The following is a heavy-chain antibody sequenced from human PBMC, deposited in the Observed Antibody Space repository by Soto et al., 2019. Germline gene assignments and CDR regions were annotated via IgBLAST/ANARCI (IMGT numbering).Heavy chain of an antibody. D-gene: IGHD6-13*01. V-gene: IGHV5-51*01. CDR3: ARQEAAAAVIRAFDI. CDR1: GYSFTSYW. Sequence: PGESLKISCKGSGYSFTSYWIGWVRQMPGKGLEWMGIIYPGDSDTRYSPSFQGQVTISADKSISTAYLQWSSLKASDTAMYYCARQEAAAAVIRAFDIWGQGTMVTVSS. CDR2: IYPGDSDT. J-gene: IGHJ3*02.